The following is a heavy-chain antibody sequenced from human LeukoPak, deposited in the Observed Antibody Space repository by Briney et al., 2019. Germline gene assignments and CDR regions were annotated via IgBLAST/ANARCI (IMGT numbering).Heavy chain of an antibody. D-gene: IGHD2-8*01. CDR2: IKQDGSET. Sequence: GGSLRLSCAASGFTFSSYAMSWVRQAPGKGLEWVANIKQDGSETYFVDSVKGRFTISRDNAKNSLFLQMNSLTAEDTAVYYCARKGGTRGPLNYWGQGTLVTVSS. V-gene: IGHV3-7*01. J-gene: IGHJ4*02. CDR1: GFTFSSYA. CDR3: ARKGGTRGPLNY.